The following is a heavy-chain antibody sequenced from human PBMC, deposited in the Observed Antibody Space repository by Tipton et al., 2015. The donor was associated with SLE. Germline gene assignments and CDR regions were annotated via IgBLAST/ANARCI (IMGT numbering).Heavy chain of an antibody. J-gene: IGHJ4*02. CDR1: GYSISSGYY. Sequence: TLSLTCAVSGYSISSGYYWGWIRQPPGKGLEWIGTIYHSGSTYYNPSLKSRVTISVDTSKNQFSLKLSSVTAADTAVYYCARQDYGGNVVYWGQGTLVTVSA. D-gene: IGHD4-23*01. CDR3: ARQDYGGNVVY. CDR2: IYHSGST. V-gene: IGHV4-38-2*01.